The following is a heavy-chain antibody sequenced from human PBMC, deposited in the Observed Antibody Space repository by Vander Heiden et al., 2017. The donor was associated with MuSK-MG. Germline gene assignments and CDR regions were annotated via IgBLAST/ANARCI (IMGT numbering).Heavy chain of an antibody. V-gene: IGHV3-53*01. D-gene: IGHD3-16*01. Sequence: EVQLVESGGGLIQPGGSLRLSCAASGLSVSTNYMTWVRQAPGEGLEWVSLIYSGVGASYADSLKGRFTISRDNGENTVYLQMYSLRAEDTAVYYCGRIFMGAIDIWGQGTKVTVSS. CDR2: IYSGVGA. CDR3: GRIFMGAIDI. J-gene: IGHJ3*02. CDR1: GLSVSTNY.